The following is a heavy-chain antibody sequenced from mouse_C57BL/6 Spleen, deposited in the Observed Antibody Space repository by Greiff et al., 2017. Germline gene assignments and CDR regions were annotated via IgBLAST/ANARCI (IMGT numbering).Heavy chain of an antibody. D-gene: IGHD2-12*01. Sequence: VQLQQPGAELVKPGASVKMSCKASGYTFTSYWITWVKQRPGQGLEWIGDIYPGSGSTNYNEKFKSKATLTVDTSSSTAYMQLSSLTSEDSAVYYCARLPYYSGNYYAMDYWGQGTSVTVSS. CDR1: GYTFTSYW. V-gene: IGHV1-55*01. CDR3: ARLPYYSGNYYAMDY. CDR2: IYPGSGST. J-gene: IGHJ4*01.